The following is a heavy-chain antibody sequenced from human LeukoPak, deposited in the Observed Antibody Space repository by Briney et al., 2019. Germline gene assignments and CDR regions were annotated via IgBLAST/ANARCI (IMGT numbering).Heavy chain of an antibody. CDR1: GYTFTSYS. CDR2: ISAYNGNT. J-gene: IGHJ4*02. V-gene: IGHV1-18*01. CDR3: ARVGGGDYVDY. D-gene: IGHD1-26*01. Sequence: ASVKVSCKASGYTFTSYSISWVRQAPGQGLEWMGWISAYNGNTIYAQKVKGRVTMTTDTSTSTAYMELRSLKSDDTAVYYCARVGGGDYVDYWGQGTLVTVSS.